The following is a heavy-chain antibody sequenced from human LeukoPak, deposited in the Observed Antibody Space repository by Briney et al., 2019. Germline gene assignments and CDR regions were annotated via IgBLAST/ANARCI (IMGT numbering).Heavy chain of an antibody. CDR1: GYTFTHYP. J-gene: IGHJ5*02. V-gene: IGHV7-4-1*02. D-gene: IGHD2-8*01. CDR2: INTKTGNP. Sequence: GASVKVSCKASGYTFTHYPINWVRQAPGQGLEWMGWINTKTGNPTYARGFAGRFVFSLDTSVSTAYLQISSLKAEDTAVYYCASEAVWNWFDPRGQGTLVTVSS. CDR3: ASEAVWNWFDP.